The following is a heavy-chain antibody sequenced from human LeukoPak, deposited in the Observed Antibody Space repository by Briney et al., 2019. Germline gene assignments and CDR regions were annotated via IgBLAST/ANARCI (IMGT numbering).Heavy chain of an antibody. CDR1: GFTFSDAW. V-gene: IGHV3-30*02. CDR3: AKDRCSSTSCYIFDY. Sequence: GGSLRLSCAASGFTFSDAWLSWVRQAPGKGLEWVAFIRYDGTNKYYADSVKGRFTISRDNTLYLQMNSLRAEDTAVYYCAKDRCSSTSCYIFDYWGQGTLVTVSS. CDR2: IRYDGTNK. D-gene: IGHD2-2*02. J-gene: IGHJ4*02.